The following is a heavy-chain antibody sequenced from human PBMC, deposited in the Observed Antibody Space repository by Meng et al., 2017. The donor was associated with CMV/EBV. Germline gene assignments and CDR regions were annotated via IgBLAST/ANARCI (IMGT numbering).Heavy chain of an antibody. CDR2: INPRDSET. J-gene: IGHJ4*02. Sequence: GESLKISCQGSGYSFTSYWIGWVRQMPGKGPEWMGFINPRDSETKYSTSFQGQVTISADKSISTAYLQWNSLKASDTALYICARNILTGWGYWGQGTLVTVSS. CDR3: ARNILTGWGY. V-gene: IGHV5-51*01. CDR1: GYSFTSYW. D-gene: IGHD3-9*01.